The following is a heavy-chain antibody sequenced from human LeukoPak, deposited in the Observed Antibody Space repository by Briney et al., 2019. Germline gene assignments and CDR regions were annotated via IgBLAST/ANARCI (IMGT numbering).Heavy chain of an antibody. J-gene: IGHJ4*02. Sequence: SETLSLTCAVYGGSFSGYYWSWIRQPPGKGLEWIGEINHSGSTNYNPSLKSRVTISVHTPKNQFSLKLSSVTAADTAVYYCARDRRYYDFWSGYYTSRNFDYWGQGTLVTVSS. V-gene: IGHV4-34*01. D-gene: IGHD3-3*01. CDR3: ARDRRYYDFWSGYYTSRNFDY. CDR2: INHSGST. CDR1: GGSFSGYY.